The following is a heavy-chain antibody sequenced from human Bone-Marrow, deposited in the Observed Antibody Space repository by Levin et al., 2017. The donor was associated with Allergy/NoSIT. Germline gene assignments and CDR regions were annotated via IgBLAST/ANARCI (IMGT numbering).Heavy chain of an antibody. V-gene: IGHV3-23*01. CDR3: AKDQFPSAGDYYCYFDY. CDR2: ISGSGGST. CDR1: GFTFSSYA. D-gene: IGHD2-21*02. J-gene: IGHJ4*02. Sequence: GESLKISCAASGFTFSSYAMSWVRQAPGKGLEWVSVISGSGGSTYYADSVKGRFTISRDNSKNTLYLQMNSLRAVDTAVYYCAKDQFPSAGDYYCYFDYWGQGTLVTVSS.